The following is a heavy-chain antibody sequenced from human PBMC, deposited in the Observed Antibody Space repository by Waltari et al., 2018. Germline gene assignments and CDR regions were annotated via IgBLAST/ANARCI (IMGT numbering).Heavy chain of an antibody. CDR3: ARGIADD. CDR2: IWYDGTNK. Sequence: QVQLVESGGGVVPHGRSLSLSCTARGFTFSSSGMLWVRQAPGKGLEWVARIWYDGTNKNYADSVRGRFTISRDNSKNTLYLQMNSLRVEDTAVYYCARGIADDWGQGTLVTVSS. J-gene: IGHJ4*02. V-gene: IGHV3-33*01. D-gene: IGHD6-13*01. CDR1: GFTFSSSG.